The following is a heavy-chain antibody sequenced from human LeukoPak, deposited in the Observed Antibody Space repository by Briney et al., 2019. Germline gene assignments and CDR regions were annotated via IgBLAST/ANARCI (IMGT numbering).Heavy chain of an antibody. D-gene: IGHD2-15*01. Sequence: GGSLRLSCAASGFTFDDYAMHWVRQAPGKGLEWVSGISWNSGSIGYADSVKGRFTISRDNAKNSLYLQMNSLRAEDTAVYYCARDPSYCSGGSCYSHYYYYGMDVWGQGTTVTVSS. CDR2: ISWNSGSI. J-gene: IGHJ6*02. V-gene: IGHV3-9*01. CDR1: GFTFDDYA. CDR3: ARDPSYCSGGSCYSHYYYYGMDV.